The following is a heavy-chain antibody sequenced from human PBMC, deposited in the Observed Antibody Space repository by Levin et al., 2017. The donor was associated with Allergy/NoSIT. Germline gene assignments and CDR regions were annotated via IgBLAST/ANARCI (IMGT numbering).Heavy chain of an antibody. D-gene: IGHD2-2*01. V-gene: IGHV1-69*02. CDR3: ATSRPPYSSSWFYFDY. Sequence: KISCKASGGTFSSYTISWVRLAPGQGLEWMGRIIPLLGMTNYAQRFQGRITITADRSTSTAYMELSSLRSEDTAVYYCATSRPPYSSSWFYFDYWGQGTLVTVSS. CDR1: GGTFSSYT. CDR2: IIPLLGMT. J-gene: IGHJ4*02.